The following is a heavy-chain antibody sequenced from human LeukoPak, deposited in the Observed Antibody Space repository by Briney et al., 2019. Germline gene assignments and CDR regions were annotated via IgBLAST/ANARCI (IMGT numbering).Heavy chain of an antibody. J-gene: IGHJ4*02. CDR1: GFTFDDYA. Sequence: PGRSLRLSCAASGFTFDDYAMHWVRQAPGKGLEWVSGISWNSGSIGYADSVKGRFTISRDNAKNSLYLQMNSLRAEDTAVYYCARGSTVATAHFDYWGQGTLVTVSS. D-gene: IGHD5-12*01. V-gene: IGHV3-9*01. CDR3: ARGSTVATAHFDY. CDR2: ISWNSGSI.